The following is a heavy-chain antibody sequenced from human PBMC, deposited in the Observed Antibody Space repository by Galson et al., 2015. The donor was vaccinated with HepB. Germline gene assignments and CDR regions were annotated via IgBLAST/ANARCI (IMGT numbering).Heavy chain of an antibody. D-gene: IGHD2-2*01. CDR3: ARGIVVPAAGLYYFDY. CDR1: GFTFSSYA. J-gene: IGHJ4*02. V-gene: IGHV3-30*04. Sequence: SLRLSCAASGFTFSSYAMHWVRQAPGKGLEWVAVISYDGSNKYYADSVKGRFTISRDNSKNTLYLQMNSLRAEDTAVYYCARGIVVPAAGLYYFDYWGQGTLVTVSS. CDR2: ISYDGSNK.